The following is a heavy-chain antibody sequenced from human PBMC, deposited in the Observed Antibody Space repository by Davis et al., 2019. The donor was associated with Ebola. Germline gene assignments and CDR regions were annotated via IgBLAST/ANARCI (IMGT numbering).Heavy chain of an antibody. V-gene: IGHV4-39*07. CDR2: INHSGST. CDR1: GGSISSSSYY. CDR3: ARIPLAVYDFRLRPNAFDI. Sequence: GSLRLSCTVSGGSISSSSYYWGWIRQPPGKGLEWIGEINHSGSTNYNPSLKSRVTISVDTSKNQFSLKLSSVTAADTAVYYCARIPLAVYDFRLRPNAFDIWGQGTMVTVSS. D-gene: IGHD3-3*01. J-gene: IGHJ3*02.